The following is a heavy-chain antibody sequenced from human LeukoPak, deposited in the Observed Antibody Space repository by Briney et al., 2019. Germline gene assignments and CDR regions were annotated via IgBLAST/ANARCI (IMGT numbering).Heavy chain of an antibody. D-gene: IGHD2-15*01. CDR3: ARGSALLALSFDY. CDR1: GGTFSSYA. CDR2: IIPIFGTA. Sequence: SVKVSCKASGGTFSSYAISWVRQAPGQGLEWMGGIIPIFGTANYAQKFLGRVTITADGSTSTAYMELSSLRSEDTAVYYCARGSALLALSFDYWGQGTLVIVSS. V-gene: IGHV1-69*13. J-gene: IGHJ4*02.